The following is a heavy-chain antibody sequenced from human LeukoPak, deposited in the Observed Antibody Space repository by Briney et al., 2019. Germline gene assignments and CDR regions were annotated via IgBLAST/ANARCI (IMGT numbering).Heavy chain of an antibody. CDR1: GFTVSSNY. D-gene: IGHD6-19*01. Sequence: GGSLRLSCAASGFTVSSNYVSWVRQAPGKGLEWVSVIYSGGNTYYADSVKGRFTISRDDSKNTLYLQMNSLRAEDTAVYYCARDEGGWNFDYWGQGTLVTVSS. V-gene: IGHV3-66*02. J-gene: IGHJ4*02. CDR3: ARDEGGWNFDY. CDR2: IYSGGNT.